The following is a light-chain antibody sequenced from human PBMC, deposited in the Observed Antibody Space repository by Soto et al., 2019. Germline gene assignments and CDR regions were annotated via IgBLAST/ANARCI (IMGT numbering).Light chain of an antibody. CDR3: SSYTSSRAYV. CDR2: EVS. J-gene: IGLJ1*01. CDR1: SSDVGGYNY. V-gene: IGLV2-14*01. Sequence: QSALTQPASVSGSPGQPITISCTGTSSDVGGYNYVSWYQQQSGKAPKLMIHEVSNRPSGVSNRFSGSKSGNTASLTISGLQADDEADYYCSSYTSSRAYVFGIGTKVTVL.